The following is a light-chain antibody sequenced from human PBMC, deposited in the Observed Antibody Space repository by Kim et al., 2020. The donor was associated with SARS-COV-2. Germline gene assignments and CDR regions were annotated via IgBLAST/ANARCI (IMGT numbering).Light chain of an antibody. CDR2: DAS. J-gene: IGKJ4*01. V-gene: IGKV3-11*01. Sequence: EVVLTQSPATLSLSPGERATLSCRASQSIGTYLAWYQQKPGQAPRLLIYDASNRATGIPARFSGSGSGTDFTLTINTLEPEDFAVYYCQRRDDWPITFGGGTKVDIK. CDR1: QSIGTY. CDR3: QRRDDWPIT.